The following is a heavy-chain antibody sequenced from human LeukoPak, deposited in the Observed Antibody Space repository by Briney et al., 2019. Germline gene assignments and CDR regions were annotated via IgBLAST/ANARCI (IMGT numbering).Heavy chain of an antibody. CDR1: GFTFCRSA. D-gene: IGHD5-12*01. V-gene: IGHV3-30*04. Sequence: GKSLRLSCAASGFTFCRSAMHWVRQAPGKGLEWVAVISYDARNNYYADSVKGRFTISRDNSKSTLYLQMNSLRPEDTAVYYCAREIVATIGFDYWGQGTLVTVSS. J-gene: IGHJ4*02. CDR3: AREIVATIGFDY. CDR2: ISYDARNN.